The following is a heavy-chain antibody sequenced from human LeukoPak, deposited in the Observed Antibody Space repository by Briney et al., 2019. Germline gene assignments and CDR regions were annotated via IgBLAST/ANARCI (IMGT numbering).Heavy chain of an antibody. D-gene: IGHD3-9*01. V-gene: IGHV3-23*01. Sequence: PGGSLRLSCAASGFTFSSFAMSWVRRAPGKGLEWVSAISGSGVTAYYADSVKGRFIISRDNSKNTLYLQMNSLRAEDTAVYYCATTYNDILTGYYPDYWGQGTLVTVSS. CDR2: ISGSGVTA. CDR3: ATTYNDILTGYYPDY. J-gene: IGHJ4*02. CDR1: GFTFSSFA.